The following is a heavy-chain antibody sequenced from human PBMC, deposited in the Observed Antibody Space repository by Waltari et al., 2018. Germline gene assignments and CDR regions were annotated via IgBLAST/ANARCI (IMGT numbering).Heavy chain of an antibody. CDR3: ARHGGSDGLVVAATFDY. CDR1: CGSISSSRYY. CDR2: IYYSGST. V-gene: IGHV4-39*01. J-gene: IGHJ4*02. D-gene: IGHD2-15*01. Sequence: QLQLQESGPGLVKPSETLYLTCTVSCGSISSSRYYWGWIRQPPGKGLEWIGRIYYSGSTYYNPSLKSRVTISVDTSKNQFSLKLSSVTAADTAVYYCARHGGSDGLVVAATFDYWGQGTLVTVSS.